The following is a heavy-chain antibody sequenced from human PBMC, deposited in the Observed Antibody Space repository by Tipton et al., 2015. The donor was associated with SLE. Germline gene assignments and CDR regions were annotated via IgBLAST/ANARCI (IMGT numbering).Heavy chain of an antibody. J-gene: IGHJ4*02. Sequence: TLSLTCTVSGGSISSYYWSWIRQPPGKGLEWIGYIYYSGSTNYNPSLKSRVTISVDTSKNQFSLNLSSVTAADTAVYYCATTSCSGDSCLVDHWGQGRLVNVSS. D-gene: IGHD2-21*01. CDR2: IYYSGST. CDR1: GGSISSYY. V-gene: IGHV4-59*12. CDR3: ATTSCSGDSCLVDH.